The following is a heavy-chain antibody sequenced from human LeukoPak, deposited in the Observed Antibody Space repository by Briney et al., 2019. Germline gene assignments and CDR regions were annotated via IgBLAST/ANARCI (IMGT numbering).Heavy chain of an antibody. CDR2: ISSNGGST. Sequence: PGGSLRLSCAASGFTFSSYAMHWVRQAPGKGLEYVSAISSNGGSTYYANSVKGRFTISRDNSKNTLYLQMGSLRAEDMAVYYCVRGCNRASCPYYFDSWAVGTLVTVSS. D-gene: IGHD2/OR15-2a*01. CDR3: VRGCNRASCPYYFDS. J-gene: IGHJ4*02. CDR1: GFTFSSYA. V-gene: IGHV3-64*01.